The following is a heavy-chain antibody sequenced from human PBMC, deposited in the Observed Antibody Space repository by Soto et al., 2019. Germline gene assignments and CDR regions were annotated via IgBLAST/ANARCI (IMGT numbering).Heavy chain of an antibody. J-gene: IGHJ6*03. V-gene: IGHV5-51*01. D-gene: IGHD1-1*01. Sequence: PGESLKISCQGSGYSFTSYWIAWVRQMPGKGLEWMGIIYPSDSDTRYSPSFQGQVTISADKTISTAYLQWSSLKAPDTAIYYWARRQRQGDPSYYYYMDVWGKGTTVTVSS. CDR3: ARRQRQGDPSYYYYMDV. CDR1: GYSFTSYW. CDR2: IYPSDSDT.